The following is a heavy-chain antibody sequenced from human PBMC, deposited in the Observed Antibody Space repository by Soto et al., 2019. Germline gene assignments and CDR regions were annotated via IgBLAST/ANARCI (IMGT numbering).Heavy chain of an antibody. CDR3: ARGRAPTSEFDS. D-gene: IGHD1-26*01. V-gene: IGHV4-34*01. CDR2: ITQSGTT. CDR1: GGSFSGYY. J-gene: IGHJ4*02. Sequence: SETLSLTCGVSGGSFSGYYWNWIRQPPGRRLEWIGEITQSGTTNYNPSFQSRAALSVDTSKTEFSLSLSSLTAADTAVYYCARGRAPTSEFDSWGQGILVTVSS.